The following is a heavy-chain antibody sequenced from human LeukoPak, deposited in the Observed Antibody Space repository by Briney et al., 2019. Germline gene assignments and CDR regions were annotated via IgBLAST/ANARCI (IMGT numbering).Heavy chain of an antibody. J-gene: IGHJ4*02. CDR3: ARRYDFWSGYPPPLDY. V-gene: IGHV4-34*01. Sequence: SETLSLTCAVYNGSFSGYYWSWIRQSPGKGLEWIGEINHSGGTNYNPSLKSRVTISVDTSKKQFSLKLSSVTAADTAVYYCARRYDFWSGYPPPLDYWGQGTLVTVSS. CDR1: NGSFSGYY. CDR2: INHSGGT. D-gene: IGHD3-3*01.